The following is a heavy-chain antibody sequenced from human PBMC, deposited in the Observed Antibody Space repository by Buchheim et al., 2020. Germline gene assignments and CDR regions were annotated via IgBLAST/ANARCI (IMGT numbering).Heavy chain of an antibody. V-gene: IGHV3-74*03. Sequence: EVQVVESGGGLVQPGGSLRLSCAASGFTFGRYWMHWVRQAPGGALVWVSRINEDGSHTTYTDSVKGRFPISRDNAKNKLYLQMNSLTAEDTAVYYCSKDMSGAEDSWGQGTL. CDR2: INEDGSHT. CDR3: SKDMSGAEDS. CDR1: GFTFGRYW. D-gene: IGHD2-15*01. J-gene: IGHJ4*02.